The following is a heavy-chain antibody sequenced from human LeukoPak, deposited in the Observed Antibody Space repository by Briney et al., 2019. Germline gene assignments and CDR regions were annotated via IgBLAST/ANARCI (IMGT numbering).Heavy chain of an antibody. D-gene: IGHD3-16*02. Sequence: ASVKVSCKASGYTFTSYGISWVRQAPGQGLEWMGWISAYNGNTNYAQKLQGRVSMTTDTSTSTAYMELRSLRSDDTDVYYCARDLSVASYDYVWGSYRSPSDAFDIWGQGTMVTVSS. CDR2: ISAYNGNT. V-gene: IGHV1-18*04. J-gene: IGHJ3*02. CDR1: GYTFTSYG. CDR3: ARDLSVASYDYVWGSYRSPSDAFDI.